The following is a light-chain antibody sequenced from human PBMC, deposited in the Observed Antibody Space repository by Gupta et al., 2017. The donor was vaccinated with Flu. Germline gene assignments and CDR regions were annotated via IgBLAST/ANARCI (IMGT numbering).Light chain of an antibody. CDR2: RNN. J-gene: IGLJ3*02. Sequence: QSVLTQPPSASGTPGQRVIISCSGSISNIGSNYVYWYQQLPGTAPKLLIYRNNQRPSGVPDRSSGSKSGTSASLAISGLRSDDEADYFCVAWDDSLSGHWVFGGGTKLTVL. CDR1: ISNIGSNY. CDR3: VAWDDSLSGHWV. V-gene: IGLV1-47*01.